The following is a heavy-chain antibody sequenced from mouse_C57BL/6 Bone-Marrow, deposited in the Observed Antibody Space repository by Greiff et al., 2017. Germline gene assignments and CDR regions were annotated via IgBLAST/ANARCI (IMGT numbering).Heavy chain of an antibody. J-gene: IGHJ4*01. CDR1: GYTFTDYY. V-gene: IGHV1-19*01. CDR2: INPYNGGT. Sequence: VHVKQSGPVLVKPGASVKMSCKASGYTFTDYYMNWVKQSPGKSLEWIGVINPYNGGTSYNQKFKGKATLTVDKSSSTAYMELNSLTSEDSAVYYCARRRVMDYWGQGTSVTVSS. CDR3: ARRRVMDY.